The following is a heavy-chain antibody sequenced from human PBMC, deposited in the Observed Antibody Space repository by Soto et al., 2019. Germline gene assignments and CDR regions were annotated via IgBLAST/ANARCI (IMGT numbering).Heavy chain of an antibody. CDR2: ISSSSSTI. V-gene: IGHV3-48*01. CDR3: AREGRIYGSGKGWDAFDI. CDR1: GFTFSSYS. D-gene: IGHD3-10*01. J-gene: IGHJ3*02. Sequence: GGSLRLSCAASGFTFSSYSMNWVRQAPGKGLEWVSYISSSSSTIYYADSVKGRFTISRDNAKNSLYLQMNSLRAEDTAVYYCAREGRIYGSGKGWDAFDIWGQGTMVTVSS.